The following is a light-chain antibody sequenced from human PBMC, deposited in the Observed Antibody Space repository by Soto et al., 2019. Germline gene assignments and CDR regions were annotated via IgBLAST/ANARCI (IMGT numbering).Light chain of an antibody. J-gene: IGLJ1*01. CDR1: SSNIGAGYD. CDR3: QSYDSSLIVSKV. CDR2: ANS. Sequence: QSVLTQPPSVSGAPGQRVTISCSGSSSNIGAGYDVQWYRQFPGTAPKLIIYANSDRPSGVPDRFSGSKSGTSDSPAITGLQAEDQADYYCQSYDSSLIVSKVSGTGTKVTVL. V-gene: IGLV1-40*01.